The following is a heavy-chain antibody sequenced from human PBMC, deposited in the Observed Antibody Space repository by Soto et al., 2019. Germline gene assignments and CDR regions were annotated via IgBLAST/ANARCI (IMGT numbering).Heavy chain of an antibody. CDR3: ARGSGDDILTGYYRYYYYGMDV. CDR2: ISNSSRTI. Sequence: GGSLRLSCVVSGFNFSDYSMNWVRQAPGKGPEWISYISNSSRTIYYSDSVKGRVIVSRDNAKNSLYLQMNSLRAEDTAVYYCARGSGDDILTGYYRYYYYGMDVWGQGTTVTVSS. CDR1: GFNFSDYS. D-gene: IGHD3-9*01. J-gene: IGHJ6*02. V-gene: IGHV3-48*01.